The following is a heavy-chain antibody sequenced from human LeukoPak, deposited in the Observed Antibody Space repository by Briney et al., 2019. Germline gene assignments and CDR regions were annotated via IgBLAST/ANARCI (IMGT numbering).Heavy chain of an antibody. CDR3: ARAPPGGYFDY. V-gene: IGHV1-69*04. Sequence: SVKVSCKASGGTFSSYAISWVRQSPGQGLEWMGRIIPILGIANYAQKFQGRVTITADKSTSTAYMELSSLKSEDTAVYYCARAPPGGYFDYWGQGTLVTVSS. J-gene: IGHJ4*02. CDR2: IIPILGIA. CDR1: GGTFSSYA.